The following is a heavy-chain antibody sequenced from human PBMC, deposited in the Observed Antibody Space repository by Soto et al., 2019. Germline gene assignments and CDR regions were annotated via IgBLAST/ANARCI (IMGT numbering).Heavy chain of an antibody. Sequence: QVQLQESGPGLVKPSQTLSLTCTVSGGSISSGDYYWSWIRQPPGKGLEWIGYIYYSGSTYYNPSLKSRFTISVDTSKNQFSLKLSSVTAADTAVYYCAREGFGYCSGGSCYRRYYYYGMDVWGQGTTVTVSS. D-gene: IGHD2-15*01. CDR2: IYYSGST. V-gene: IGHV4-30-4*01. J-gene: IGHJ6*02. CDR3: AREGFGYCSGGSCYRRYYYYGMDV. CDR1: GGSISSGDYY.